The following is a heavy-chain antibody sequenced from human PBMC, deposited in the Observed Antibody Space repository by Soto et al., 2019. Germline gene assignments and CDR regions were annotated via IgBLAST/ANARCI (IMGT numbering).Heavy chain of an antibody. D-gene: IGHD1-1*01. V-gene: IGHV2-5*02. CDR2: IYGDDDK. CDR3: AHTCVRTNCPPRWLDP. CDR1: GFSFSTSGVA. J-gene: IGHJ5*02. Sequence: QITLKESGPTRVKPTQTLTLTCTFSGFSFSTSGVAVNWIRQPPGKALEWLAVIYGDDDKRYSPSLQSWLNITKDNSKNQVVLTMPKMDPMDTGTYYCAHTCVRTNCPPRWLDPWGQGALVTFSS.